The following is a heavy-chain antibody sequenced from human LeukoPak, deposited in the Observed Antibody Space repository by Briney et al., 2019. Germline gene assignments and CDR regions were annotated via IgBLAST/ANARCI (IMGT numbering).Heavy chain of an antibody. J-gene: IGHJ4*02. Sequence: GGSLRLSCADSGFTFSNAWMSWVRQAPGKGLEWVGRIKSKTDGGTTDYAAPVKGRFTISRDDSKNTLYLQMNSLKTEDTAVYYCTTGLRITMIVVVITRFDYWGQGTLVTVSS. CDR3: TTGLRITMIVVVITRFDY. CDR2: IKSKTDGGTT. CDR1: GFTFSNAW. V-gene: IGHV3-15*01. D-gene: IGHD3-22*01.